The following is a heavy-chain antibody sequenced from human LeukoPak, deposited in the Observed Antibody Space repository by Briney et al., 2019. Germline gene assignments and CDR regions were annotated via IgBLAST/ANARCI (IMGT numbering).Heavy chain of an antibody. CDR3: ARESIAVAGAPLDY. D-gene: IGHD6-19*01. V-gene: IGHV3-69-1*02. J-gene: IGHJ4*02. CDR1: GFTFSSYW. CDR2: ISSGSTI. Sequence: GGSLRLSCAVSGFTFSSYWMHWVRQAPGKGLVGVSYISSGSTIYDADSVKGRFTISRDNAKNSLYLQMNSLRAEDTAVYYCARESIAVAGAPLDYWGQGTLVTVSS.